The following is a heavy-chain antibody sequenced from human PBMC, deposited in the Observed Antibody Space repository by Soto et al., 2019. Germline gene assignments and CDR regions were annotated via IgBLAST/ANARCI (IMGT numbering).Heavy chain of an antibody. CDR1: GYTFTSYL. CDR3: ARVLGGATPFFVY. J-gene: IGHJ4*02. Sequence: ASVKVSCKASGYTFTSYLIHWVRQAPGQGLGWMGIINPSGGSANYAQKFQGRVTMTRDTSTSTVYMELSSLRSEDTAVYYCARVLGGATPFFVYWGQGTLVTVSS. CDR2: INPSGGSA. V-gene: IGHV1-46*01. D-gene: IGHD1-26*01.